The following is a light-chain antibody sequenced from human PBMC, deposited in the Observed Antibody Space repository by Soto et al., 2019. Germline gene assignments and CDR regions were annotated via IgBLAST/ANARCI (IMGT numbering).Light chain of an antibody. CDR1: SSDVGGNNY. CDR2: EVS. J-gene: IGLJ2*01. Sequence: QSALTQPPSASGSPGQSVTISCTGSSSDVGGNNYVSWYQLHPGKAPKLMIYEVSKRPSGVPGRFSGSKSGKTASLTVSGLQAEDEADYYCSSYAGNKNVIFGGGTKLTVL. CDR3: SSYAGNKNVI. V-gene: IGLV2-8*01.